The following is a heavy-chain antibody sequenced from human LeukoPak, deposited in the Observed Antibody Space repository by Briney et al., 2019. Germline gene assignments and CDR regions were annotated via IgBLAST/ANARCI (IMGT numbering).Heavy chain of an antibody. V-gene: IGHV3-30*18. CDR1: GFTFSSYG. J-gene: IGHJ5*02. D-gene: IGHD6-6*01. Sequence: GRSLRLSCAASGFTFSSYGMHWVRQAPGKGLEWVAVISYDGSNKYYADSVKGRFTISRDNSKNTLYLQMNSLRAEDTAVYYCAKEGIDSGSYWSDPWGQGTLVTVSS. CDR2: ISYDGSNK. CDR3: AKEGIDSGSYWSDP.